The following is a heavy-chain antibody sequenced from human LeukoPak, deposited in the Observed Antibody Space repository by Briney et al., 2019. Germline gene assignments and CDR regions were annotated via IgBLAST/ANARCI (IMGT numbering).Heavy chain of an antibody. CDR1: GFTFSSYA. D-gene: IGHD5-12*01. Sequence: PGGSLRLSCAASGFTFSSYAMSWVRQAPGKGLEWVSAISGSGGSTYYADSVKGRFTISRDNAKNSLYLQMNSLRAEDTAVYYCARGHEWLLPPFDYWGQGTLVTVSS. CDR2: ISGSGGST. CDR3: ARGHEWLLPPFDY. V-gene: IGHV3-23*01. J-gene: IGHJ4*02.